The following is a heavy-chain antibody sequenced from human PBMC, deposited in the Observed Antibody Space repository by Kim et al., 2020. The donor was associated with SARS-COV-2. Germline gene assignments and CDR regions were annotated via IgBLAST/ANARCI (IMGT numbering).Heavy chain of an antibody. J-gene: IGHJ4*01. D-gene: IGHD2-2*01. Sequence: GGSLRLSCAASGFTFSNYGMHWVRQAPGKGLEWVALIWYDGTNKYYADSVKGRFTISRDNSKNTLYLQMNSLRAEDTAVYYCARDHCSSTSCYFADYWG. CDR2: IWYDGTNK. CDR3: ARDHCSSTSCYFADY. V-gene: IGHV3-33*01. CDR1: GFTFSNYG.